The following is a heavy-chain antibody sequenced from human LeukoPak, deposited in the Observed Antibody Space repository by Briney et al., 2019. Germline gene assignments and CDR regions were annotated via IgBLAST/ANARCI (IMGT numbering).Heavy chain of an antibody. CDR1: GFTFSSYW. CDR3: ARDYRGYRAPYYFDY. V-gene: IGHV3-7*01. D-gene: IGHD2-15*01. J-gene: IGHJ4*02. Sequence: GGSLRLSCAASGFTFSSYWMSWVRQAPGKGLEWVANIKQDGSEKYYVDSVKGRFTISRDNAKNSLYLQMNSLRAEDTAVYYCARDYRGYRAPYYFDYWGQGTLATVSS. CDR2: IKQDGSEK.